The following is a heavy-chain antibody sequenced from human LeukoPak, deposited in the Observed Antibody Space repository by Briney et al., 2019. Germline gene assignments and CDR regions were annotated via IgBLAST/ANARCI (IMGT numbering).Heavy chain of an antibody. Sequence: ASVKVSCKASGYTFTSYDINWVRQATGQGLEWMGWMNPNSGNTGYAQKFQGRVTITRNTSISTAYMELSSLGSEDTAVYYCAKQGRGNWFDPWGQGTLVTVSS. CDR3: AKQGRGNWFDP. J-gene: IGHJ5*02. D-gene: IGHD3-10*01. CDR1: GYTFTSYD. V-gene: IGHV1-8*03. CDR2: MNPNSGNT.